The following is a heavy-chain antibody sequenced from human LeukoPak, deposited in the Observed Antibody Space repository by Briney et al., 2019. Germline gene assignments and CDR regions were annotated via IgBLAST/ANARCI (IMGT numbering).Heavy chain of an antibody. CDR3: ARDRGLLTGARWSWYFDL. Sequence: GASVKVSCKASGYTFTSYGISWVRQAPGQGLEWMGWISAYNGNTNYAQKLQGRVTMTTDTSTSTAYMELRSLRSDDTAVYYCARDRGLLTGARWSWYFDLWGRGTLVTVSS. V-gene: IGHV1-18*01. CDR1: GYTFTSYG. D-gene: IGHD7-27*01. J-gene: IGHJ2*01. CDR2: ISAYNGNT.